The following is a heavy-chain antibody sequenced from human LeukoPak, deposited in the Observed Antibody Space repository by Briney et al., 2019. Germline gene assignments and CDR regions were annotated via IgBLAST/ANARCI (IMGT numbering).Heavy chain of an antibody. D-gene: IGHD3-22*01. CDR1: GFTCSSHW. CDR3: ARGSYYYESSS. V-gene: IGHV3-74*01. J-gene: IGHJ4*02. CDR2: INSDGSSI. Sequence: PGGSLRLSCAASGFTCSSHWMHWVRQAPGKGLVWVSRINSDGSSITYADSAEGRFTISRDNAKNTLYLQMNSLRAEDTAVYYCARGSYYYESSSWGQGTLVTVSS.